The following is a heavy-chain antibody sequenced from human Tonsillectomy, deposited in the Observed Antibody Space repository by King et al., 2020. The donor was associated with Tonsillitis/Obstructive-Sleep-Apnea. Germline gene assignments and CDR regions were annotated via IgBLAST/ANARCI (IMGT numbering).Heavy chain of an antibody. CDR3: ARRFRDYGDYGAFDI. CDR2: IYPGDSDT. CDR1: GYSFTSYW. Sequence: VQLVESGAEVKKPGESLKISCKGSGYSFTSYWIGWVRQMPGKGLEWMGIIYPGDSDTRYSPSFLGQVAIPADKSIRTAYLQWSSLKASDTAMDYCARRFRDYGDYGAFDIWGQGTMGTVPS. D-gene: IGHD4-17*01. V-gene: IGHV5-51*01. J-gene: IGHJ3*02.